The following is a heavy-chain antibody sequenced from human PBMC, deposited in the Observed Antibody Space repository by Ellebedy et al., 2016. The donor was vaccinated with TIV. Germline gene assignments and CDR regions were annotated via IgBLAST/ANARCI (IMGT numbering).Heavy chain of an antibody. CDR2: ISYDGSNK. J-gene: IGHJ5*02. CDR1: GFTFSSYA. V-gene: IGHV3-30-3*01. CDR3: ARDLESLT. Sequence: GESLKISCATFGFTFSSYAMHWVRQAPGKGLEWVAVISYDGSNKYYADPVKGRFTISRDNAKNTVYLQMNSLRAEDTAVYYCARDLESLTWGQGTLVTGSS. D-gene: IGHD3-16*02.